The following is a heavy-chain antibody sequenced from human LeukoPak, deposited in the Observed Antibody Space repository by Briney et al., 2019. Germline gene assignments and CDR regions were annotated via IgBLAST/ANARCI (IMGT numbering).Heavy chain of an antibody. CDR3: AKDRLPEYYYSSSWYYFDY. D-gene: IGHD6-13*01. J-gene: IGHJ4*02. Sequence: PGGTLRLSCAACGFTFSSYGMHWVRQAPGKGLEWVTVIWYDGSNKYYADSVKGRFTIYRDNSKNTLYLQMNSLRAEDTAVYYCAKDRLPEYYYSSSWYYFDYWGQGTLVTASS. CDR2: IWYDGSNK. V-gene: IGHV3-33*06. CDR1: GFTFSSYG.